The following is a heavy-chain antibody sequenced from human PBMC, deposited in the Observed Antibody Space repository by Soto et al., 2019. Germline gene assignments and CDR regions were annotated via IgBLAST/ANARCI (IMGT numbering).Heavy chain of an antibody. CDR3: ARLPLRFLEWSGSVNDAFDI. CDR1: GGSISSSSYY. V-gene: IGHV4-39*01. D-gene: IGHD3-3*01. CDR2: IYYSGST. Sequence: QLQLQESGPGLVKPSETLSLTCTVSGGSISSSSYYWGWIRQPPGKGLEWIGSIYYSGSTYYNPSLKSRGTKSVDTSKNQFSLKLSSVTAADTAVYYCARLPLRFLEWSGSVNDAFDIWGQGTMVTVSS. J-gene: IGHJ3*02.